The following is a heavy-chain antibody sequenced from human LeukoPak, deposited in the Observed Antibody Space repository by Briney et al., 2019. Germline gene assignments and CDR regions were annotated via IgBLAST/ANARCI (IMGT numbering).Heavy chain of an antibody. V-gene: IGHV3-48*01. Sequence: GESLRLSCAASGFTFSICGMNCVRRAPGKGLEWVSYIHGSSSIIHYADSVKGRFTISRDNAKNSVYLQMNSLRVEDTAVYYCARGGGTPDYWGQGTLVTVCS. J-gene: IGHJ4*02. CDR2: IHGSSSII. CDR3: ARGGGTPDY. D-gene: IGHD1-7*01. CDR1: GFTFSICG.